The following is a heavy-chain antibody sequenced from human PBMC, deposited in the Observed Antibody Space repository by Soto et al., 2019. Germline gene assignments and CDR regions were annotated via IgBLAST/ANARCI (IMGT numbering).Heavy chain of an antibody. CDR2: INWKSDI. CDR1: GFTCDDNA. D-gene: IGHD3-16*01. Sequence: SLRISGAVSGFTCDDNAMHWVRQAPEKGLEWVSGINWKSDIGYADSVKGRFTISRDNAENSLYLQMNSLRAEDTALYYCAISQDRGGRTTFIYWGQGTQVTVSS. V-gene: IGHV3-9*01. CDR3: AISQDRGGRTTFIY. J-gene: IGHJ4*02.